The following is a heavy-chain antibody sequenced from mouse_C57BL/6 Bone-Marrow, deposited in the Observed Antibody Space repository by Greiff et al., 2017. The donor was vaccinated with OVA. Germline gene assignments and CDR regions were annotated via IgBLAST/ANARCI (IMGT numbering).Heavy chain of an antibody. Sequence: EVQRVESGGDLVKPGGSLKLSCAASGFTFSSYGMSWVRQTPDKRLEWVATISSGGSYTYSPDSVKGRFTISRDNAKNTLYLQMSSLKSEDTAMYYCARRDYYGSSYWYFDVWGTGTTVTVSS. D-gene: IGHD1-1*01. V-gene: IGHV5-6*01. J-gene: IGHJ1*03. CDR2: ISSGGSYT. CDR1: GFTFSSYG. CDR3: ARRDYYGSSYWYFDV.